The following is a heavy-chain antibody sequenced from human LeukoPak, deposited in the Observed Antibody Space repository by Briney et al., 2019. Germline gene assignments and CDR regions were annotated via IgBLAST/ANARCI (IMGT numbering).Heavy chain of an antibody. CDR2: IYYSGST. CDR1: GGSVSSGSYY. J-gene: IGHJ6*02. Sequence: SETLSLTCTVSGGSVSSGSYYWSWIRQPPGKGLEWIGYIYYSGSTYYNPSLKSRVTISVDTSKNQFSLKLSSVTAADTAVYYCARSPYYYYGMDVWGQGTTVTVSS. V-gene: IGHV4-61*01. CDR3: ARSPYYYYGMDV.